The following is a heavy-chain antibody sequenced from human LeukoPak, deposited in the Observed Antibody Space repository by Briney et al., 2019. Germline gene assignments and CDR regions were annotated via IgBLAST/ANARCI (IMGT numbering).Heavy chain of an antibody. CDR2: ISSSGSTI. CDR3: ARQTLWFGELTIDY. Sequence: GGSLRLSCAASGFTFSSYEMNWVRQAPGKGLEWVSYISSSGSTIYYADSVKGRFTISRDNAKNSLYLQMNSLRAEDTAVYYCARQTLWFGELTIDYWGQGTLVTVSS. V-gene: IGHV3-48*03. J-gene: IGHJ4*02. D-gene: IGHD3-10*01. CDR1: GFTFSSYE.